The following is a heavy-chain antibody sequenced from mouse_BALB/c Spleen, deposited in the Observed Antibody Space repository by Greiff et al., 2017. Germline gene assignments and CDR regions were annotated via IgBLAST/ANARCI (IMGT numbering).Heavy chain of an antibody. CDR1: GYSITSGYY. Sequence: ESGPGLVKPSQSLSLTCSVTGYSITSGYYWNWIRQFPGNKLEWMGYISYDGSNNYNPSLKNRISITRDTSKNQFFLKLNSVTTEDTATYYCARGRGYNYGYWGQGTTLTVSS. CDR3: ARGRGYNYGY. D-gene: IGHD1-1*01. CDR2: ISYDGSN. V-gene: IGHV3-6*02. J-gene: IGHJ2*01.